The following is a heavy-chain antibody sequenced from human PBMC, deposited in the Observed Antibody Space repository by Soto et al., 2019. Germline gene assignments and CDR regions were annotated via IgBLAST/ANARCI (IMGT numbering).Heavy chain of an antibody. CDR2: IYYSGST. CDR1: GGSISSGDYY. D-gene: IGHD2-15*01. CDR3: ARDPRPPYCSGGSCYRY. Sequence: KASETLSLTCTVSGGSISSGDYYWSWIRQPPGKGLEWIGYIYYSGSTYYNPSLKSRVTISVDTSKNQFSLKLSSVTAADTAVYYCARDPRPPYCSGGSCYRYWGQGTLVTVSS. J-gene: IGHJ4*02. V-gene: IGHV4-30-4*01.